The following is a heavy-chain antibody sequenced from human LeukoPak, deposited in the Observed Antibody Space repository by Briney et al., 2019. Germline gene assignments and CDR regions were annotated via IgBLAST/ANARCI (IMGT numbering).Heavy chain of an antibody. CDR1: GYTFTSYG. CDR2: ISAYNGNT. D-gene: IGHD6-19*01. V-gene: IGHV1-18*01. CDR3: ASIAVAGIYWYYGMGV. J-gene: IGHJ6*02. Sequence: ASVKVSCKASGYTFTSYGISWVRQAPGQGLEWMGWISAYNGNTNYAQKLQGRVTMTTDTSTSTAYMELRSLRSDDTAVYYCASIAVAGIYWYYGMGVWGQGTTVTVSS.